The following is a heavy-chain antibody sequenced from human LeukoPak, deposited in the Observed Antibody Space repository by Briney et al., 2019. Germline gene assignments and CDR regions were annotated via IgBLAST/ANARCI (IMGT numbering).Heavy chain of an antibody. Sequence: GGXXRLSCEASGFIFIDFWRSWVRQAPGKGVEWVAGIRQEGSERNYVDSVKGGFNISREKAKNSLYMEVNRLREEDTAIYYCARQNLYYDFWSGYSRDYYYMDVWGKGTTVTVSS. CDR2: IRQEGSER. V-gene: IGHV3-7*01. D-gene: IGHD3-3*01. CDR3: ARQNLYYDFWSGYSRDYYYMDV. CDR1: GFIFIDFW. J-gene: IGHJ6*03.